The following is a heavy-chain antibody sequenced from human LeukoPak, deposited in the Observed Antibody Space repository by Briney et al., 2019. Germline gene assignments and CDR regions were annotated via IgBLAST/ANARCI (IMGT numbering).Heavy chain of an antibody. CDR1: GYTFTGYY. D-gene: IGHD4-17*01. V-gene: IGHV1-2*02. Sequence: ASVKVSCKASGYTFTGYYMHWVRQAPGQGLEWMGWINPNSGGTNYAQKFQGRVTMTRDTSISTAYMELSRLRSDDTAVCYCARGSDDYGDYYFDYWGQGTLVTVSS. CDR2: INPNSGGT. J-gene: IGHJ4*02. CDR3: ARGSDDYGDYYFDY.